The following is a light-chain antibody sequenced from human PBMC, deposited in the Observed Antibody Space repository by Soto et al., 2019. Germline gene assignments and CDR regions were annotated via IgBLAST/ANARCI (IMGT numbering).Light chain of an antibody. V-gene: IGKV3-15*01. J-gene: IGKJ1*01. CDR1: RSVGNT. Sequence: EIVMTQSPAILSVSPGEGATLSCRASRSVGNTLAWYQQKPGQAPRLLIYDASTRATGIPARFSGSGSGTEFTLTISSLQPDDFATYYCQQYNSYTWTFGQGTKVEIK. CDR3: QQYNSYTWT. CDR2: DAS.